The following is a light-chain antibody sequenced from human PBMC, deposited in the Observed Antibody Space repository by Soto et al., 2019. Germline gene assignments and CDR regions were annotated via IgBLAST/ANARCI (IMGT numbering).Light chain of an antibody. Sequence: DVVMTQSPDSLAVSLGERATINCKSSQSVLHSSNNENSVAWYQQKAGQRPKLLIYWASIRESGVPDRFSGSGSGTDFTLTISSLQAEDVAVYYCQQYLAIPRTFGQGTKVDIK. CDR3: QQYLAIPRT. CDR1: QSVLHSSNNENS. J-gene: IGKJ1*01. CDR2: WAS. V-gene: IGKV4-1*01.